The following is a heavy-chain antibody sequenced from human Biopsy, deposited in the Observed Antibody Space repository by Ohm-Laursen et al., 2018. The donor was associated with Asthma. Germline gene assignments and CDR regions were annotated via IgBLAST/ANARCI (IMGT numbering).Heavy chain of an antibody. J-gene: IGHJ4*02. CDR1: GGTFSTYV. D-gene: IGHD2-2*01. V-gene: IGHV1-69*01. CDR2: INSVFGTT. Sequence: SSVKVSCKSLGGTFSTYVIGWVRQAPGQGLEWMGGINSVFGTTTYPQKFQDRVMITADDSTSTVYMELSSLRSEDTAVYYCARKAGSCISRTCYSLDFWGQGTLVTVSS. CDR3: ARKAGSCISRTCYSLDF.